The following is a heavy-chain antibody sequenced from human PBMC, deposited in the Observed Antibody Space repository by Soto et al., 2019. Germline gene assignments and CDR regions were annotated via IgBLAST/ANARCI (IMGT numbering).Heavy chain of an antibody. D-gene: IGHD4-17*01. CDR2: IRSKANNYAT. CDR3: NRHTADY. J-gene: IGHJ4*02. V-gene: IGHV3-73*01. Sequence: PGGSLRLSCAASGFTFDASAMHWVRQASGKGLEWVGRIRSKANNYATAYAASVKGRFTISRDDSTNTAYLQMNSLRTDDTAVYYCNRHTADYWGQGT. CDR1: GFTFDASA.